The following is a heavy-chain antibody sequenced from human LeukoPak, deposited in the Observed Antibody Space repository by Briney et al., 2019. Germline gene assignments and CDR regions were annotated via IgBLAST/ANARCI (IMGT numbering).Heavy chain of an antibody. CDR1: GYTFTSYG. V-gene: IGHV1-18*01. D-gene: IGHD3-10*01. Sequence: ASVKVSCKASGYTFTSYGISWVRQAPGQGLEWMGWISAYNGNTNYAQKLQGRVTMTTDTSTSTAYMELRSLRSDDTAVYYCARDLPPYGSGSYPADYWGQGTLVTVSS. J-gene: IGHJ4*02. CDR3: ARDLPPYGSGSYPADY. CDR2: ISAYNGNT.